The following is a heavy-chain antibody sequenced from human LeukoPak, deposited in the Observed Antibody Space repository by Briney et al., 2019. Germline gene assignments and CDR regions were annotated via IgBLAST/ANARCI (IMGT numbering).Heavy chain of an antibody. Sequence: SVKVSCKASGGTFSSYAISWVRQAPGQGLEWMGGIIPIFGTANYAQKFQGRVTITTDESTSTAYMELSSLRSEDTAVYYCARDRPPRIAARLHYYYYYMDIWGKGTTVTVSS. CDR1: GGTFSSYA. D-gene: IGHD6-6*01. CDR3: ARDRPPRIAARLHYYYYYMDI. V-gene: IGHV1-69*05. J-gene: IGHJ6*03. CDR2: IIPIFGTA.